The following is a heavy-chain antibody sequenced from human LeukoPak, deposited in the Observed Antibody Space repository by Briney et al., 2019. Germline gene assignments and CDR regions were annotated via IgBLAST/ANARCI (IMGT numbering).Heavy chain of an antibody. Sequence: PGGSLRLSCAASGFTFSSYAIHWVRQAPGKGLEWVAVISYDGSNKYYADSVKGRFTISRDNSRNTLYLQMNSLRAEDTAVYYCARDGGPGSGWSDFDYWTREPWSPSPQ. J-gene: IGHJ4*02. CDR1: GFTFSSYA. D-gene: IGHD6-19*01. V-gene: IGHV3-30-3*01. CDR2: ISYDGSNK. CDR3: ARDGGPGSGWSDFDY.